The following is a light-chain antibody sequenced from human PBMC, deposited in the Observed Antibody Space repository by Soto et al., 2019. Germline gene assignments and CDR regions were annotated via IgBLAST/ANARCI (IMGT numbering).Light chain of an antibody. CDR3: QQRSNWPIT. CDR2: DAS. Sequence: EVVLTQSPGTLSLSPWERATLSCRASQSVTNNYLAWYQQRPGLAPRLLIYDASTRATGIPARFSGSGSGTDFTLTIGSLEPEDFAIYYCQQRSNWPITFGQGTRLEIK. CDR1: QSVTNNY. J-gene: IGKJ5*01. V-gene: IGKV3D-20*02.